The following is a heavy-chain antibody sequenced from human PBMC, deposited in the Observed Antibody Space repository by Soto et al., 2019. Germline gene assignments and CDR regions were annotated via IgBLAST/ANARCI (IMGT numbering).Heavy chain of an antibody. CDR2: VWSDGNNQ. Sequence: QVQLVESGGGVVQPGRSLRLSCAASGFTFSNYGMHWVRQAPGKGLEWVAVVWSDGNNQYYADSVRGRFAISRDNSMDTLHLQMNSLKTEDTALYDCARDTYSSGWYNSFDYWGQGTLVTVSS. D-gene: IGHD6-19*01. CDR1: GFTFSNYG. CDR3: ARDTYSSGWYNSFDY. J-gene: IGHJ4*02. V-gene: IGHV3-33*01.